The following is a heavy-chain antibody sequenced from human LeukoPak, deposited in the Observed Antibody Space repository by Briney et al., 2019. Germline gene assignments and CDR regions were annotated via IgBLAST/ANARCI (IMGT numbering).Heavy chain of an antibody. CDR2: IYPGDSDT. V-gene: IGHV5-51*01. D-gene: IGHD3-3*01. CDR3: ARQRDSAYCDFWSGYFFFDY. Sequence: PGESLKISCKGSGYSFTSYWIGWVRQMPGKGLEWMGIIYPGDSDTRYSPSFQGQVTISADKSISTAYLQWSSLKASDTAMYYCARQRDSAYCDFWSGYFFFDYWGQGTLVTVSS. CDR1: GYSFTSYW. J-gene: IGHJ4*02.